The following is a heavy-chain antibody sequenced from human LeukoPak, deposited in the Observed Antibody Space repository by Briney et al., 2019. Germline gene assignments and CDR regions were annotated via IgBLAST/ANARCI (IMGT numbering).Heavy chain of an antibody. CDR2: MNPNSGNT. CDR1: GYTFASYD. Sequence: ASVKVSCKASGYTFASYDINWVRQATGQGLEWMGWMNPNSGNTVYAQKFQGRVTMTRNTSISTAYMELSSLRSEDTAVYYCTFGYPAFDIWGQGTMVTVSS. D-gene: IGHD3-16*02. CDR3: TFGYPAFDI. J-gene: IGHJ3*02. V-gene: IGHV1-8*01.